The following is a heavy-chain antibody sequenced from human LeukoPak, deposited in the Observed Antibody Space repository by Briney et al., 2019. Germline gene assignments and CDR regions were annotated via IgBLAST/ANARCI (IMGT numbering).Heavy chain of an antibody. V-gene: IGHV1-69*05. CDR3: AGSILTGYYYWYFDL. CDR1: GGTFSSYA. J-gene: IGHJ2*01. CDR2: IIPIFGTA. D-gene: IGHD3-9*01. Sequence: SVKVSCKASGGTFSSYAISWVRQAPGQGLEWMGGIIPIFGTANYAQKLQGRVTITTDESTSTAYMELSSLRSEDTAVYYCAGSILTGYYYWYFDLWGRGTLVTVSS.